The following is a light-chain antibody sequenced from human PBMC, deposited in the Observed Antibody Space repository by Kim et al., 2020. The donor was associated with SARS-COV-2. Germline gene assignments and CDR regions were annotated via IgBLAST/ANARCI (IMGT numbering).Light chain of an antibody. Sequence: SYELTQPPSVSEAPGKTATITCGGDDIGTKSVHWYQQKPGQAPVLVIYYDTDRPSGIPERFSASNSGNTPTLTVSRVEAGDEADYYCQVWDSGSDQWVFG. V-gene: IGLV3-21*04. CDR1: DIGTKS. CDR2: YDT. J-gene: IGLJ3*02. CDR3: QVWDSGSDQWV.